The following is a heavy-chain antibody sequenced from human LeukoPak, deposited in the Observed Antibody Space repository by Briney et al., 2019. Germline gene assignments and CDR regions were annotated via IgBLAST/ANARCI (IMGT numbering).Heavy chain of an antibody. CDR1: GYTFTSYA. CDR3: AKNGLGAVVKTD. V-gene: IGHV7-4-1*02. CDR2: INTNTGNP. Sequence: ASVKVTCKASGYTFTSYAMNWVRQAPGQGLEWMGWINTNTGNPTYAQGFTGRIVFSLDTSVSTAYLQISSLKAEDSAVYYCAKNGLGAVVKTDWGQGTLVTISS. J-gene: IGHJ4*02. D-gene: IGHD3-22*01.